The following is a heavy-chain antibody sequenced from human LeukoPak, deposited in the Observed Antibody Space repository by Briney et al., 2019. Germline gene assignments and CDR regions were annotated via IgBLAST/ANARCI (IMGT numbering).Heavy chain of an antibody. Sequence: GGSLRLSCAASGFTFSSYAMSWVRQAPGKGLEWVSTISDSGGSTFYADSVKGRFTISRDNSKNTLYLQMNSLKAEDTAVYYCAKSSGMGTTTDQFQDYWGQGTLVTVSS. CDR3: AKSSGMGTTTDQFQDY. CDR2: ISDSGGST. D-gene: IGHD1-26*01. CDR1: GFTFSSYA. V-gene: IGHV3-23*01. J-gene: IGHJ4*02.